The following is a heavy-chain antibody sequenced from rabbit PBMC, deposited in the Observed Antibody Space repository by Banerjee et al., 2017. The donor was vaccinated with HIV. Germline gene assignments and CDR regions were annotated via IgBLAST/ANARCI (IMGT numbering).Heavy chain of an antibody. J-gene: IGHJ6*01. CDR1: GFSFSSSYY. D-gene: IGHD2-1*01. CDR3: ARGGGDPNYDGPVGFDL. Sequence: QSLEESGGGLVKPGASLTLTCTASGFSFSSSYYMRWVRQAPGKGLEWIGCIVTGSGNTYYATWAKGRFTISKTSSTTVTLQMTSLTAADTATYFCARGGGDPNYDGPVGFDLWGPGTLVTVS. V-gene: IGHV1S40*01. CDR2: IVTGSGNT.